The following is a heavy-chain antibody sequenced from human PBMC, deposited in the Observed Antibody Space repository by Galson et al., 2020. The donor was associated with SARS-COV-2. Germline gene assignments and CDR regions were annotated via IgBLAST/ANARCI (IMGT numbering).Heavy chain of an antibody. CDR3: ATGSPFTRLGWFDP. CDR2: FAPDDGET. D-gene: IGHD7-27*01. CDR1: GYTLTELS. Sequence: SAKVSCKVSGYTLTELSMHWVRQAPATGPAWLGGFAPDDGETIYAQKFQGRVTMTEDTSTDTAYMELSSLRSEDTAVYYCATGSPFTRLGWFDPWGQGTLVTVSS. J-gene: IGHJ5*02. V-gene: IGHV1-24*01.